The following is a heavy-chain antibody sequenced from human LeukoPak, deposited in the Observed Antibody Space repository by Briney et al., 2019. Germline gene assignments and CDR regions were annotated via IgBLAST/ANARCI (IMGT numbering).Heavy chain of an antibody. D-gene: IGHD3-10*02. Sequence: GGSLRLSCEASGFTFSNYWMHWVRQAPGKGLAWVSRINSDGSSTNYADSVKGRFTISRDNAKNSLYLQMNSLRAEDTAVYYCAELGITMIGGVWGKGTTVTVSS. CDR3: AELGITMIGGV. J-gene: IGHJ6*04. CDR2: INSDGSST. CDR1: GFTFSNYW. V-gene: IGHV3-74*01.